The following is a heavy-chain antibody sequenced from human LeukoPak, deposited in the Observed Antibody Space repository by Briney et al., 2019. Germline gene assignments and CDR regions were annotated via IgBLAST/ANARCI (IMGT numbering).Heavy chain of an antibody. J-gene: IGHJ2*01. V-gene: IGHV6-1*01. CDR3: ARGLGWHFDL. CDR2: TYYRSKWYN. CDR1: GDSVSSNSAV. Sequence: SQTLSLTCAISGDSVSSNSAVWNWIRQSPSRGLEWLGRTYYRSKWYNDYAVSVKSRITINPDTSKNQFSLPLNSMTPEDTAGYYWARGLGWHFDLWGRGTLVTVSS.